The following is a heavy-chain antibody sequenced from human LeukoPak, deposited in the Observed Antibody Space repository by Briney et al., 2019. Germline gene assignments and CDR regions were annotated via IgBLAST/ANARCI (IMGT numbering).Heavy chain of an antibody. V-gene: IGHV3-7*01. J-gene: IGHJ4*02. CDR2: INKDGSEQ. CDR3: ARDSRGAFDY. Sequence: GGSLRLSCAASGFTFSSHWMTWVRQAPGKGPEWVASINKDGSEQYYVDSVKGRFTISRDNAKNSLYLQMNSLRAEDTAVYYCARDSRGAFDYWGQGTLVTVSS. D-gene: IGHD3-10*01. CDR1: GFTFSSHW.